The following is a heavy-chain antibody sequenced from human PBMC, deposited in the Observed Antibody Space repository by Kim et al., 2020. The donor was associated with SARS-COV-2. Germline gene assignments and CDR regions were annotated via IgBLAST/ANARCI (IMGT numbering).Heavy chain of an antibody. D-gene: IGHD6-13*01. V-gene: IGHV3-23*01. J-gene: IGHJ4*02. Sequence: SVKGRFTISRDNSKNTLYLQMNSLRAEDTAVYYCAKKSGYSSSWYVDFDYWGQGTLVTVSS. CDR3: AKKSGYSSSWYVDFDY.